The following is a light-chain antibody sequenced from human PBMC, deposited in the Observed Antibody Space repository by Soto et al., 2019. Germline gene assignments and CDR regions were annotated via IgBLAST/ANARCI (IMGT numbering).Light chain of an antibody. CDR3: HQRYNWPRVT. V-gene: IGKV3-11*01. Sequence: EIVLPQSPVTLSLSPGERATLSCRASQSVSSYLAWYQQKPGRAPRLLIYDASNRATGIPARFSGSGSGTDFTLTITSLEPEDFAVYFCHQRYNWPRVTFGQGTRLEI. CDR2: DAS. CDR1: QSVSSY. J-gene: IGKJ5*01.